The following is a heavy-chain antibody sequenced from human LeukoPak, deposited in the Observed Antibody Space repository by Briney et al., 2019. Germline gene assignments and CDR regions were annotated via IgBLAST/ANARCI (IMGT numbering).Heavy chain of an antibody. V-gene: IGHV3-23*01. Sequence: GGSLRLSCAASGFTVRNYAMNWVRQAPGKGPEWVSVVSGSGTTTDYADSVKGRFTISRDNSKNTLYLQMNSLRVEDTGLYYCAKGAGPVIAASGHFDYWGQGTLVTVS. CDR3: AKGAGPVIAASGHFDY. D-gene: IGHD6-13*01. J-gene: IGHJ4*02. CDR2: VSGSGTTT. CDR1: GFTVRNYA.